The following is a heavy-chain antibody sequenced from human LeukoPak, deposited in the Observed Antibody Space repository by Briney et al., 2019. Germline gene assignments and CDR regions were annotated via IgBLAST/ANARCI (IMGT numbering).Heavy chain of an antibody. V-gene: IGHV1-2*02. CDR2: INPNSGGT. D-gene: IGHD3-3*01. CDR1: GYTFTGYY. CDR3: ARGDYSNGYPYQIDS. J-gene: IGHJ5*01. Sequence: ASVRVFCKASGYTFTGYYMHWVRQAPGQGLEWMAWINPNSGGTNYAQKFQDRVTMTRDTPITTAFLDLSSLTSDDTAVYYCARGDYSNGYPYQIDSWGQGTLVTVSS.